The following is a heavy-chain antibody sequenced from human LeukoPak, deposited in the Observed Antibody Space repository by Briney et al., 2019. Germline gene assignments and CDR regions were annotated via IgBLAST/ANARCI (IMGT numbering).Heavy chain of an antibody. Sequence: GGSLRLSCAASGFIFSSYSMNWVRQAPGKGLEWVSSISSSSSYIYYADSVKGRFTISRDNAKNSLYLQMNSLRAEDTAVYYCARGETPAALRSAFDIWGQGTMVAVSS. J-gene: IGHJ3*02. CDR2: ISSSSSYI. V-gene: IGHV3-21*01. D-gene: IGHD2-2*01. CDR3: ARGETPAALRSAFDI. CDR1: GFIFSSYS.